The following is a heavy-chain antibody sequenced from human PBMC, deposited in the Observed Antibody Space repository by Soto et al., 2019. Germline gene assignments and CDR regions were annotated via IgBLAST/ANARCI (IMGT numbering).Heavy chain of an antibody. CDR3: ANSGRYCSSTSCYSYYYYGMDV. CDR2: ISYDGSNK. V-gene: IGHV3-30*18. D-gene: IGHD2-2*01. J-gene: IGHJ6*02. Sequence: QVQLVESGGGVVQPGRSLRLSCAASGFTFSSYGMHWVRQGPGKGLEWVAVISYDGSNKYYADSVKGRFTISRDNSKNTLYLQLNSLRAEDTAVYYCANSGRYCSSTSCYSYYYYGMDVWGQGTTVTVSS. CDR1: GFTFSSYG.